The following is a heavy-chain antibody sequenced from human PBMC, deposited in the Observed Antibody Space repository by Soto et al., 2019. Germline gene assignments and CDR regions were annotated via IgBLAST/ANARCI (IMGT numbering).Heavy chain of an antibody. CDR2: IKHDGSDS. V-gene: IGHV3-7*01. D-gene: IGHD2-21*01. Sequence: EVQLVESGGGLVQPGGSLRLSCTASGFTFNTYWMTWVRQAPGKGLEWVASIKHDGSDSWYVDSVEGPFIASRDNAKNSLFLQMDSLRAEDTAVYYCARGWGYYFDLWGQGTLVTVSS. CDR1: GFTFNTYW. J-gene: IGHJ4*02. CDR3: ARGWGYYFDL.